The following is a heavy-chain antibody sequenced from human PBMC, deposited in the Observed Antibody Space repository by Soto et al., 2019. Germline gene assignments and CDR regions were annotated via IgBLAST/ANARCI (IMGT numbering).Heavy chain of an antibody. D-gene: IGHD3-10*01. J-gene: IGHJ4*02. Sequence: QVQLVESGGGVVQPGRSLRLSCAASGFPFTSYGMHWVREGPDKGLEWVAIISYDGSDKYYADSVKGRSTISRDNSKNTLYLQMNSLRPEDTALYYCVGGQYYFDYRGQGTLDIVSS. V-gene: IGHV3-30*03. CDR2: ISYDGSDK. CDR1: GFPFTSYG. CDR3: VGGQYYFDY.